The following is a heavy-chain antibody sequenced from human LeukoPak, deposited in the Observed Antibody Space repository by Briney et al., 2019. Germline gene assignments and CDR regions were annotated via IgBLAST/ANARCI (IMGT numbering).Heavy chain of an antibody. CDR3: ARGPPHYDFWSGYYGMDV. CDR2: INHSGST. V-gene: IGHV4-34*01. D-gene: IGHD3-3*01. CDR1: GGSFSGYY. Sequence: ETLSLTCAVYGGSFSGYYWSWIRQPPGKGLEWIGEINHSGSTNYNPSLKSRVTISVDTSKNQFSLKLSSVTAADTAVYYCARGPPHYDFWSGYYGMDVWGQGTTVTVSS. J-gene: IGHJ6*02.